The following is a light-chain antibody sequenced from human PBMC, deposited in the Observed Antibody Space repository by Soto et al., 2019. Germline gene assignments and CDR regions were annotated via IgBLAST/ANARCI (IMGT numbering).Light chain of an antibody. V-gene: IGLV2-14*01. CDR3: SSYTSSGTLYV. J-gene: IGLJ1*01. Sequence: QSALTQPASLSGSPGQSITISCTGTSXDIGGSKYVSWYQQHPGKAPKLMIYEVTYRPSGVSDRFSGSKSGNTASLTVSGLQADDEADYYCSSYTSSGTLYVFGTGTKVTVL. CDR2: EVT. CDR1: SXDIGGSKY.